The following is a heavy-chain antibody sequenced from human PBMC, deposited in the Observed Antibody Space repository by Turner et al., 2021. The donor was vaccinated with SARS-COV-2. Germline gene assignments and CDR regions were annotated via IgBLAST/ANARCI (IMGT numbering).Heavy chain of an antibody. V-gene: IGHV3-30-3*01. CDR2: ISYDGGNK. Sequence: VQLVASVGSMLQLGTSLGLFCAASGFPFSNYAMHWIRRDRGKGMEWLAVISYDGGNKYYADYGRGRFNVSRENFGDTVSLQLNSLRPEETAMYCCARGPEGHSYYGSSALDFWGKGTLVTVSS. CDR3: ARGPEGHSYYGSSALDF. CDR1: GFPFSNYA. D-gene: IGHD3-10*01. J-gene: IGHJ4*01.